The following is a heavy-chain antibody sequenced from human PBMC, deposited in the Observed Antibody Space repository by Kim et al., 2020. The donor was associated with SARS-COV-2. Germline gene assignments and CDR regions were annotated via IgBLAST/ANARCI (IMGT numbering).Heavy chain of an antibody. CDR2: IYTSGST. D-gene: IGHD5-12*01. J-gene: IGHJ6*02. CDR3: ASSREYSGYDSVGGGRYYYGMDV. Sequence: SETLSLTCTVSGGSISSGSYYWSWIRQPAGKGLEWIGRIYTSGSTNYNPSLKSRVTISVDTSKNQFSLKLSSVTAADTAVYYCASSREYSGYDSVGGGRYYYGMDVWGQGTTVTVSS. CDR1: GGSISSGSYY. V-gene: IGHV4-61*02.